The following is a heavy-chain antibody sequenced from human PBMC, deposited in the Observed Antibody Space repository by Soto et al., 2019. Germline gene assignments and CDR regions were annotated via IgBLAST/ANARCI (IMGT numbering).Heavy chain of an antibody. D-gene: IGHD2-15*01. CDR2: IIPIFGTA. J-gene: IGHJ6*02. CDR3: ARNNGYCSGGSCPHYSYYGMDV. CDR1: GGTFSSYA. V-gene: IGHV1-69*01. Sequence: QVQLVQSGAEVKKPGSSVKVSCKASGGTFSSYAISWVRQAPGQGLEWMGGIIPIFGTANYAQKFQGRVTITADESTSTAYMELSSLRSEDTAVYYCARNNGYCSGGSCPHYSYYGMDVWGQGTTVTVSS.